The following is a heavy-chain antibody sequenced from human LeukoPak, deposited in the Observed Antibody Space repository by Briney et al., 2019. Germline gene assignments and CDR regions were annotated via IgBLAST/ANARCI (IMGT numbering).Heavy chain of an antibody. CDR1: GYTFTGYY. CDR3: ARYFYDSSGSSSDAFDI. CDR2: INPNSGDT. V-gene: IGHV1-2*02. Sequence: ASVKVSCKASGYTFTGYYMHWVRQAPGQGLEWMGWINPNSGDTKYAQKFQGRVTMTRDTSMSTAYMELSRLRSDDSAVYYCARYFYDSSGSSSDAFDIWGQGTMVTVSS. D-gene: IGHD3-22*01. J-gene: IGHJ3*02.